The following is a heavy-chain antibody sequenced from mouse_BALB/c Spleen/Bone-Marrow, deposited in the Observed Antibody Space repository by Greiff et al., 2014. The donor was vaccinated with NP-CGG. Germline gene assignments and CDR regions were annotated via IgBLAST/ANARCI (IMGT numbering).Heavy chain of an antibody. J-gene: IGHJ2*01. Sequence: EVQLVESGGGLVQPGGSRKLSCAASGFTFSSFAMHWIRQAPEKGLERVAFISSGSNIIHYADTVKGRFTISRDNPKNTLFLQMTSLRSEDTAMYYCGRGDYWGQGTTLTVSS. CDR2: ISSGSNII. CDR3: GRGDY. CDR1: GFTFSSFA. V-gene: IGHV5-17*02.